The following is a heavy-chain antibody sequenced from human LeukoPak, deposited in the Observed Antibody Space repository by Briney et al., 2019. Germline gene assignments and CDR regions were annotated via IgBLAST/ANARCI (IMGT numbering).Heavy chain of an antibody. CDR2: MNPNSDNT. D-gene: IGHD6-13*01. CDR1: GYTFTSYD. CDR3: ARGITVAGKFDY. Sequence: ASMKVSCKTSGYTFTSYDINWVRQATGQGLEWMGWMNPNSDNTGYAQKFQGRVTMTRNTSISTAYMELSSLRSEDTAVYYCARGITVAGKFDYWGQGTLVTVSS. V-gene: IGHV1-8*01. J-gene: IGHJ4*02.